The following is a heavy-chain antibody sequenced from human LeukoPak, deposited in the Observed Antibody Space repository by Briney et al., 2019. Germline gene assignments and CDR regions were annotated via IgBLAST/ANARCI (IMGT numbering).Heavy chain of an antibody. CDR2: IYDSGST. J-gene: IGHJ4*02. Sequence: SETLSLTCTVSGVSIRSSYYYWGWIRQPPGKGLEWIGSIYDSGSTYYNPSLKSRVTISVDTSKNQFSLKLNSVTAADTAVYYCARHGSGLGFYWGQGTLVTVSS. CDR3: ARHGSGLGFY. V-gene: IGHV4-39*01. D-gene: IGHD6-19*01. CDR1: GVSIRSSYYY.